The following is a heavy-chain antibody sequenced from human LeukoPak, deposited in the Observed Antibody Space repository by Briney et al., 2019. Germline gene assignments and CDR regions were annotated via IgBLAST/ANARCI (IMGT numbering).Heavy chain of an antibody. Sequence: TGGSLRLSCAASGFTFSSYGMSWVPQAPGEGLGWVSVISGRGGSTYYADSVKGRFTISRDNSKNTLYLQMNSLRAEDTAVYYCARGASYVTSQWFDPWGQGTQVTVSS. J-gene: IGHJ5*02. CDR1: GFTFSSYG. V-gene: IGHV3-23*01. D-gene: IGHD2-21*02. CDR2: ISGRGGST. CDR3: ARGASYVTSQWFDP.